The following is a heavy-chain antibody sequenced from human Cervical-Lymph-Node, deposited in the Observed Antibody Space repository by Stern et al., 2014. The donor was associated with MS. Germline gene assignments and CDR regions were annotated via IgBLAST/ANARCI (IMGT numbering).Heavy chain of an antibody. CDR2: IKSDGSST. CDR1: GFTFSSYW. J-gene: IGHJ4*02. CDR3: ARRSLLGGFFDY. Sequence: EVQLVESGGGFVQPGGSLRLSCAASGFTFSSYWMHWVRQAPGKGLVWVSRIKSDGSSTNYADSVKGRFTISRDNAKNTLYLQMNSLRAEDTAVYYCARRSLLGGFFDYWGQGILVTVSS. V-gene: IGHV3-74*02. D-gene: IGHD3-16*01.